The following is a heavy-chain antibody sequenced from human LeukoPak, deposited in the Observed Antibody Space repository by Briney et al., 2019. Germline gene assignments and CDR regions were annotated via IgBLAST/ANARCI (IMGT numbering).Heavy chain of an antibody. J-gene: IGHJ3*02. V-gene: IGHV3-21*01. D-gene: IGHD6-19*01. CDR1: GFTFSSYS. CDR2: INSSSSYI. Sequence: PGGSLRLSCAASGFTFSSYSRNWVRQAPGKGLDGVSCINSSSSYIYYADSVKGRFTISRDRAKNSLYLQMNSLRAEDTAVYYCASYGIAVARRHAFDIWGQGTMVTVSS. CDR3: ASYGIAVARRHAFDI.